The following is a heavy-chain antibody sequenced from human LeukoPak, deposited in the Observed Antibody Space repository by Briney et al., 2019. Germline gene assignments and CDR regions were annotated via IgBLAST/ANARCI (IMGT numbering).Heavy chain of an antibody. V-gene: IGHV4-34*01. CDR3: ARGSRAFDN. CDR1: GGSFSGYF. J-gene: IGHJ4*02. Sequence: PSETLSFTCGVYGGSFSGYFWSWIRQPPGKGLEWIGEINHSGTTNYNPSLKSRVTISVDTSKNHFSLKLRSVTAADTAVYFCARGSRAFDNWGQGTLVTVSS. CDR2: INHSGTT.